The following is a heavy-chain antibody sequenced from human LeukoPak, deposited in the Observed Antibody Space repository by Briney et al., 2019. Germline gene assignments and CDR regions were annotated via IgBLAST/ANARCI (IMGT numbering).Heavy chain of an antibody. J-gene: IGHJ4*02. Sequence: GGSLRLSCAASGFTFNTYSMIWVRQAPGKGLEWVSSISTSSTYIDYADSVKGRFTISRDNAKNSLYLQMNSLRAEDTAVYYCASMSSTRYYFEFWGLGTLVTVSP. CDR1: GFTFNTYS. V-gene: IGHV3-21*01. CDR2: ISTSSTYI. D-gene: IGHD2/OR15-2a*01. CDR3: ASMSSTRYYFEF.